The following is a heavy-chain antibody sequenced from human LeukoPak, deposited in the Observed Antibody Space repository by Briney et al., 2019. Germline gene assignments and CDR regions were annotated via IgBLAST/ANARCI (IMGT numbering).Heavy chain of an antibody. CDR2: ISYDGSNK. V-gene: IGHV3-30*18. D-gene: IGHD1-26*01. CDR3: AKPWPEGAYGY. J-gene: IGHJ4*02. Sequence: GGSLRLSCAASGFTFSSYGMHWVRQAPGKGLEWVAVISYDGSNKYYADSVKGRFTISRDNSKNTLYLQMNSLRAEDTAVYYCAKPWPEGAYGYWGQGTLVTVSS. CDR1: GFTFSSYG.